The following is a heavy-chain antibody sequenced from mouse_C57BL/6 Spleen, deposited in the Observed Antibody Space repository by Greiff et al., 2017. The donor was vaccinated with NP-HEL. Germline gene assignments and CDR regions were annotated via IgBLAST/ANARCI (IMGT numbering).Heavy chain of an antibody. Sequence: QVQLQQPGAELVKPGASVKMSCKASGYTFTSYWITWVKQRPGQGLEWIGDIYPGSGSTNYIEKFKSKATLTVDTSSSTAYMQLSSLTSEDSAVYYCARRGAYSNYDYWGQGTTLTVSS. J-gene: IGHJ2*01. CDR1: GYTFTSYW. CDR3: ARRGAYSNYDY. V-gene: IGHV1-55*01. D-gene: IGHD2-5*01. CDR2: IYPGSGST.